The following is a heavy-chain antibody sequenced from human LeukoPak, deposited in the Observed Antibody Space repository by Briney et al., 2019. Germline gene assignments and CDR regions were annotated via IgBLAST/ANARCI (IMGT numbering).Heavy chain of an antibody. Sequence: GGSLRLSCAASGFTFSSYSMNWVRQAPGKGLEWVSYISSSSTIYYADSVKGRFTISRDNAKNSLYLQMNSLRAEDTAVYYCARGRRDGYNFGGQGTLVTVSS. V-gene: IGHV3-48*01. CDR1: GFTFSSYS. J-gene: IGHJ4*02. CDR3: ARGRRDGYNF. D-gene: IGHD5-24*01. CDR2: ISSSSTI.